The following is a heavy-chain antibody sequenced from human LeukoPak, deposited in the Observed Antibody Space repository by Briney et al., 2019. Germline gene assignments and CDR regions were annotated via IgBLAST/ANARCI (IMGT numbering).Heavy chain of an antibody. CDR2: IYHSGST. V-gene: IGHV4-38-2*02. CDR1: GYSISSGYY. Sequence: PSETLSLTCTISGYSISSGYYWGWIRQPPGKGLEWIGSIYHSGSTYYNPSLKSRVTISVDTSKNQFSLKLSSVTAADTAVYYCARGGDYGHRSQYYMDVWGKGTTVTISS. CDR3: ARGGDYGHRSQYYMDV. D-gene: IGHD4-17*01. J-gene: IGHJ6*03.